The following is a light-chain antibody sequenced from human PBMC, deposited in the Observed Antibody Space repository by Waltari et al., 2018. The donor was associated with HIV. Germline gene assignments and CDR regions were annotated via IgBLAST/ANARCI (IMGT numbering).Light chain of an antibody. CDR1: ALSTQY. CDR2: KDS. CDR3: QSTDRSGRYII. Sequence: TQPPSLSVSPGHTTRITCPAAALSTQYGHWYQQKPGRAPVMVIYKDSERPSGIPERFPGSHSGTTVTLTISGAQAEGEAGYFCQSTDRSGRYIIFGGGTKLTVL. J-gene: IGLJ2*01. V-gene: IGLV3-25*03.